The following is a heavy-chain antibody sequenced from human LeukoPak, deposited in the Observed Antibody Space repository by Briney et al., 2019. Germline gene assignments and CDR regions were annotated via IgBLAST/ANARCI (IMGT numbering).Heavy chain of an antibody. CDR1: GYSFTSYW. D-gene: IGHD6-19*01. CDR3: ARGRGTIAVLYYFDY. Sequence: GESLKISCKGSGYSFTSYWIGWVRQMPGKGLEWMGIIYPGDSETRYSPSFQGQVTISADKSISTAYLQWSSLKASDTAMYYCARGRGTIAVLYYFDYWGQGTLVTVSS. CDR2: IYPGDSET. V-gene: IGHV5-51*01. J-gene: IGHJ4*02.